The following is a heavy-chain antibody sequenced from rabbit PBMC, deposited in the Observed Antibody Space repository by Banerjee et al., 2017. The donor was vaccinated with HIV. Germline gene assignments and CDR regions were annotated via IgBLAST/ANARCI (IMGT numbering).Heavy chain of an antibody. Sequence: QEQLEESGGGLVQPEGSLTLTCTASGIDFSSYGISWVRQAPGKGLEWIGCINTGSGSAYYANWAKGRFTISKTSSTTVTLQMTSLTAADTATYFCARDAGGDGYSNDLWGPGTLVTVS. CDR3: ARDAGGDGYSNDL. CDR2: INTGSGSA. J-gene: IGHJ6*01. D-gene: IGHD7-1*01. CDR1: GIDFSSYG. V-gene: IGHV1S45*01.